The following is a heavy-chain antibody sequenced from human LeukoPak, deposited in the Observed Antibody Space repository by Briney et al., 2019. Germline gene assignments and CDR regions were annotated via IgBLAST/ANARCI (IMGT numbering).Heavy chain of an antibody. Sequence: SETLSLTCAVYGGSFSGYYWSWLRQPPGKGLEWIGEINHSGSTNYNPSLKSRVTISVDTSKNQFSLKLSSVTAADTAVYYCARGRAGRTTVGYYYYYMDVWGKGTTVTVSS. CDR3: ARGRAGRTTVGYYYYYMDV. CDR1: GGSFSGYY. V-gene: IGHV4-34*01. D-gene: IGHD4-23*01. CDR2: INHSGST. J-gene: IGHJ6*03.